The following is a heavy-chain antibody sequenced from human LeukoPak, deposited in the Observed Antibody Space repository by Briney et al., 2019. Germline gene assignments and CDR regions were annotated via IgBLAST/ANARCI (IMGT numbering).Heavy chain of an antibody. CDR2: ISSSSSYI. CDR1: GFTFSSYS. V-gene: IGHV3-21*01. CDR3: ARGFGEPPGDFVY. D-gene: IGHD3-10*01. Sequence: GGSLRLSCAASGFTFSSYSMNWVRQAPGKGLEWVSSISSSSSYIYYADSVKGRFTISRDNAKNSLYLQMNSLRAEDTAVYYCARGFGEPPGDFVYWGQGTLVTVSS. J-gene: IGHJ4*02.